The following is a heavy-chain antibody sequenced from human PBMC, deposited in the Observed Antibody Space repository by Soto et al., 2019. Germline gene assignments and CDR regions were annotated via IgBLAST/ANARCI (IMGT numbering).Heavy chain of an antibody. D-gene: IGHD6-6*01. V-gene: IGHV4-34*01. CDR3: ASGQYSRFDY. Sequence: SETLSLTCAVYGGSFSGYYWSWIRQPPGKGLEWIGEINHSGSTYYNPSLKSRVTVSVDTSKNQFSLKLSSVTAADTAVYYCASGQYSRFDYWGQGTLVTVSS. CDR2: INHSGST. J-gene: IGHJ4*02. CDR1: GGSFSGYY.